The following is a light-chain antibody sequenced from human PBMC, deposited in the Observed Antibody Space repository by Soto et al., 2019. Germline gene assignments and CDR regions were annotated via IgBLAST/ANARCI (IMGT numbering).Light chain of an antibody. J-gene: IGLJ2*01. CDR1: SSDVGGYNY. CDR2: EVS. Sequence: QSALTQPASVSGSPGQSITISCTGTSSDVGGYNYVSWYQHHPGKAPKLMIFEVSNRPSGVSNRFSGSKSGNTASLTISGLQAEDEADYYCSSYTITSTLGVVFGGGTKLTVL. V-gene: IGLV2-14*01. CDR3: SSYTITSTLGVV.